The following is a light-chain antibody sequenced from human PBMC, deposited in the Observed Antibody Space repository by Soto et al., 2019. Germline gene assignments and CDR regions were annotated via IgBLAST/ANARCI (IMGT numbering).Light chain of an antibody. V-gene: IGKV3-11*01. J-gene: IGKJ5*01. CDR3: QQRRNWPIT. CDR2: DAS. Sequence: EIVLTQSPGTLSLSPGERATLSCRASQSISSTYLAWYQQKPGQAPRLLIYDASNRATGIPPRFGGSGSGTDFTLTISSLDPEDFAVYYCQQRRNWPITFGQGTRLEIK. CDR1: QSISSTY.